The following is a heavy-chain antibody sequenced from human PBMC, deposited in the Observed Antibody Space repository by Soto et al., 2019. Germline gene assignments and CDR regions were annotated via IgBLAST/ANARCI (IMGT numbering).Heavy chain of an antibody. J-gene: IGHJ6*02. CDR3: ASGASSSTVYYYYGMDV. D-gene: IGHD2-2*01. V-gene: IGHV4-31*03. CDR1: GGSISSGGYY. Sequence: QVQLQESGPGLVKPSQTLSLTCTVSGGSISSGGYYWSWIRQHPGKGLEWIGYIYYSGSTYYNPYRESRVTISVYTSKNQFSLKLSSVTAADTAVYYCASGASSSTVYYYYGMDVWGQGTTITVSS. CDR2: IYYSGST.